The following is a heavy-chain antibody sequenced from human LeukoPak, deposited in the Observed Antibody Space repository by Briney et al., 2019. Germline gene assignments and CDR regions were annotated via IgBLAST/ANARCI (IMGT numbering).Heavy chain of an antibody. J-gene: IGHJ3*02. D-gene: IGHD6-13*01. CDR1: GGTFSGYY. CDR3: ARGAVKQQLVGTKRKFSPFDT. CDR2: IYHSGSP. V-gene: IGHV4-34*01. Sequence: SETLSLTCAVYGGTFSGYYWSCIRQPPGKGLGWIGEIYHSGSPNYNPSLKSRVTISVDTSKDQFSLKLTSVTAADTALYFCARGAVKQQLVGTKRKFSPFDTSGQETIVTASS.